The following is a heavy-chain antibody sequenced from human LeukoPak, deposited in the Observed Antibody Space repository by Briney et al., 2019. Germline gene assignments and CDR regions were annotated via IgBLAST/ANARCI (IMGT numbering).Heavy chain of an antibody. J-gene: IGHJ4*02. V-gene: IGHV3-48*01. CDR2: IRPSGSDM. CDR1: GFTFSGFS. CDR3: VRDFNWAFDS. D-gene: IGHD7-27*01. Sequence: GGSLRLSCAASGFTFSGFSLNWVRQAPGKGLEWISNIRPSGSDMYYAASVKGRFTISRDGATNSLYLQMDNLEVDDSAVYFCVRDFNWAFDSWGQGTLVTVSS.